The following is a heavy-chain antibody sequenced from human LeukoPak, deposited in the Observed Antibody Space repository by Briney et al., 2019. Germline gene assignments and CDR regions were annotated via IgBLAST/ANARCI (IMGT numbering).Heavy chain of an antibody. Sequence: PSETLSLTCTVSGGSISSSYWSWIRQPPGKGLEWIGYIYYSGSTNYNPSLKSRVTISVDTSKNQFSLKLSSVTAADTAVYYCARQLFFDYWGQGTLVTVSS. CDR3: ARQLFFDY. J-gene: IGHJ4*02. CDR2: IYYSGST. CDR1: GGSISSSY. D-gene: IGHD2-21*01. V-gene: IGHV4-59*08.